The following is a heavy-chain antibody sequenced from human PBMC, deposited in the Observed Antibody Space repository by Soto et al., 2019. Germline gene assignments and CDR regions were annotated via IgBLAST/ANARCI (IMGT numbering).Heavy chain of an antibody. CDR2: ISHSGST. CDR1: GGSFTGYY. Sequence: QVQLQQWGAGLLKPSETLSLTCAVNGGSFTGYYGAWIRQSPGKGLEWIGEISHSGSTNYNPSLNSRVXXSXDRXKNQFSLKLSSVTAADTGMYYCARNGGSTWYYFDSWGQGTVVTVSS. D-gene: IGHD6-13*01. V-gene: IGHV4-34*01. CDR3: ARNGGSTWYYFDS. J-gene: IGHJ4*02.